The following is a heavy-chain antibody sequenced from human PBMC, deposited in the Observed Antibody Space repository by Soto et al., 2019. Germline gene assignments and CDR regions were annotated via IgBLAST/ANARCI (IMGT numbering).Heavy chain of an antibody. J-gene: IGHJ3*02. D-gene: IGHD4-17*01. CDR3: GRGFDGDSDVAFDI. Sequence: QVQLVQSGVEVKKPGTSVKVSCRASGYTFTDYNITWVRQAPGQGLEWMGWISAYNGDTNYAQQFQGRVTVTTDTATTTAYVELRSLRSDDTAVYYCGRGFDGDSDVAFDIWGQGTMVTVSS. V-gene: IGHV1-18*01. CDR1: GYTFTDYN. CDR2: ISAYNGDT.